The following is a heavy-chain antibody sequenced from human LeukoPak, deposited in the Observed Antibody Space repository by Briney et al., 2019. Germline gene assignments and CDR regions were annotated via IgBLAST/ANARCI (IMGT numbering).Heavy chain of an antibody. D-gene: IGHD5-18*01. Sequence: PGRSLRLSCAASGFTFDDYAMHWVRQAPGKGLEWVSGISWNSGSIGYADSVKGRFTISRDNAKNSLYLQMNSLRAEDTALYYCAKGGSTAMAKYYFDYWGQGTPVTVSS. CDR2: ISWNSGSI. J-gene: IGHJ4*02. CDR1: GFTFDDYA. CDR3: AKGGSTAMAKYYFDY. V-gene: IGHV3-9*01.